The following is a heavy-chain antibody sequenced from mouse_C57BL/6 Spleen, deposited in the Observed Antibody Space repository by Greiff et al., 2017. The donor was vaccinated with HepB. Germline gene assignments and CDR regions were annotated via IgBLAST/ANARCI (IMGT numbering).Heavy chain of an antibody. Sequence: VKLMESGPGLVQPSQSLSITCTVSGFSLTSYGVHWVRQSPGKGLEWLGVIWSGGSTDYNAAFISRLSISKDNSKSQVFFKMNSLQADDTAIYYCARMDYYSKKDYFDYWGQGTTLTVSS. J-gene: IGHJ2*01. CDR2: IWSGGST. CDR1: GFSLTSYG. V-gene: IGHV2-2*01. CDR3: ARMDYYSKKDYFDY. D-gene: IGHD2-5*01.